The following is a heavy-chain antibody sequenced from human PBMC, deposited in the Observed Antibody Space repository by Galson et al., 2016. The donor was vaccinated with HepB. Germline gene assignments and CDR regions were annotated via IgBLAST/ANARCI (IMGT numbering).Heavy chain of an antibody. D-gene: IGHD4-17*01. V-gene: IGHV3-11*01. CDR3: VREGGGYGGYTVYHYQHVMDV. CDR2: ISSRGDII. J-gene: IGHJ6*02. CDR1: GFTFSDYY. Sequence: SLRLSCAASGFTFSDYYFSWVRQSPGKGLEWVSFISSRGDIIYYADSVKGRFTISRDNAKNSLSLQMNSLRAEDPAVYFCVREGGGYGGYTVYHYQHVMDVWGQGITVTVSS.